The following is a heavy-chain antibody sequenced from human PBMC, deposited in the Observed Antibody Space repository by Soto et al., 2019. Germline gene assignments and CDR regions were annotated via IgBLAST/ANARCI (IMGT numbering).Heavy chain of an antibody. D-gene: IGHD6-19*01. CDR2: INHSGST. CDR3: ASPQGWYSPRLGDWFDP. Sequence: PSETLSLTCAVYGGSFSGYYWGWIRQPPGKGLEWIGEINHSGSTNYNPSLKSRVTISVDTSKNQFSLKLTSVTAADTAVYYCASPQGWYSPRLGDWFDPWGQGTLVTVSS. V-gene: IGHV4-34*01. J-gene: IGHJ5*02. CDR1: GGSFSGYY.